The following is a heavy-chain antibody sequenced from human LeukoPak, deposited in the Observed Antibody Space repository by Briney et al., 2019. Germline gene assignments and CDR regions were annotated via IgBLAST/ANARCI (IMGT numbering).Heavy chain of an antibody. V-gene: IGHV1-69*02. Sequence: ASVKVSCKASGGTFSSYTISWVRQAPGQGLEWMGRIIPILGIANYAQKFQGRVTITADKSTSTAYMELSCLRSEDTAVYYCARGSSGGRYGMDVWGQGTTVTVSS. J-gene: IGHJ6*02. CDR2: IIPILGIA. CDR1: GGTFSSYT. D-gene: IGHD2-15*01. CDR3: ARGSSGGRYGMDV.